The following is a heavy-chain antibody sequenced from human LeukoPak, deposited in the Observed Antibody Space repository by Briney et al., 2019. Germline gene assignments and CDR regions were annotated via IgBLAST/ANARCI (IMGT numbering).Heavy chain of an antibody. J-gene: IGHJ3*02. Sequence: GGSLRLSCAASGFTFINAWMNWVRQAPGKGLEWVSAISGSGGSTGYADSVKGRFTISRDNAKNSLYLQMNSLRAEDTALYYCASTAVGIWGQGTMVTVSS. CDR1: GFTFINAW. CDR2: ISGSGGST. D-gene: IGHD6-19*01. V-gene: IGHV3-20*04. CDR3: ASTAVGI.